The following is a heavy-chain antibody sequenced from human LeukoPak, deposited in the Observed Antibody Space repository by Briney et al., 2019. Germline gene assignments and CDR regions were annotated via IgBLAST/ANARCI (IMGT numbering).Heavy chain of an antibody. D-gene: IGHD3-16*01. CDR2: VYYSGST. CDR3: ARHFTGPGTYTPYFGMDV. Sequence: SETLSLTCTVSGGSIRSYYCSWIRQPPGKGLEWVGYVYYSGSTSYNPSLKSRVTISVDASKNQFSLKLSSVTAANTAVYYCARHFTGPGTYTPYFGMDVWGQGTTVTVSS. CDR1: GGSIRSYY. J-gene: IGHJ6*02. V-gene: IGHV4-59*08.